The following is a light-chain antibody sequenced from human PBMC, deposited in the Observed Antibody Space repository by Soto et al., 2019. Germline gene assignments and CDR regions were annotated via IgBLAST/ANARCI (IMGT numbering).Light chain of an antibody. V-gene: IGLV2-14*01. J-gene: IGLJ2*01. Sequence: QSVLTQPASVSGSPGQSITISCTGTSSDVGLYNYVSWYQQHPGKAPKLLIYEVTNRPSGVSNRFSGSKSGNTASLTISGLQTEDEAHYYCSSYAGSNTLVIFGGGTKLTVL. CDR1: SSDVGLYNY. CDR3: SSYAGSNTLVI. CDR2: EVT.